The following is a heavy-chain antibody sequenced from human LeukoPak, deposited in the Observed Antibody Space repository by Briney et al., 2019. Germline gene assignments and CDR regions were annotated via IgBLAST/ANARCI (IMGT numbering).Heavy chain of an antibody. CDR3: ARDYRRLLDY. V-gene: IGHV3-74*01. Sequence: GGSLRLSCAASGFTFSNAWMIWVRQAPGKGLVWVSRINSDGSSTSYADSVKGRLTISRDNAKNTLYLQMNSLRAEDTAMYYCARDYRRLLDYWGQGTLVTVSS. D-gene: IGHD4-11*01. CDR2: INSDGSST. CDR1: GFTFSNAW. J-gene: IGHJ4*02.